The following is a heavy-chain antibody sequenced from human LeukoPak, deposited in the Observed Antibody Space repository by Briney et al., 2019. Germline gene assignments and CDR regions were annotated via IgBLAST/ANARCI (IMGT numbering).Heavy chain of an antibody. J-gene: IGHJ4*02. CDR3: ASWEQPPAPTPY. D-gene: IGHD1-26*01. V-gene: IGHV3-11*04. CDR1: GFTFSDYY. Sequence: NPGGSLRLSCAASGFTFSDYYMSWIRQAPGKGLEWVSYISSSGSTIYYADSVKGRFTISRDNAKNSLYLQMNSLRAEDTAVYYCASWEQPPAPTPYWGQGTPVTVSS. CDR2: ISSSGSTI.